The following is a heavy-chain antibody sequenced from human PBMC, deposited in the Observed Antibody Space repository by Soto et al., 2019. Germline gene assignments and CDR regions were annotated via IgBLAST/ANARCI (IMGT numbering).Heavy chain of an antibody. CDR3: ARDPGTTPYNGMDV. V-gene: IGHV4-59*02. D-gene: IGHD1-7*01. J-gene: IGHJ6*02. CDR2: ISYRGSP. Sequence: SETLSLTCTVSGGSVSSYFWSWIRQPPGKGLEWIGYISYRGSPNYNPSLKSRVTISADTSKNQFSLKLTSVTAADTAVYYCARDPGTTPYNGMDVWGQGTTVTVS. CDR1: GGSVSSYF.